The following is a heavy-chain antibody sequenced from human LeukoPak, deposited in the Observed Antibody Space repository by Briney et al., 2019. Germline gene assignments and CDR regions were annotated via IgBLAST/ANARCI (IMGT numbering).Heavy chain of an antibody. CDR2: IDWDDDK. J-gene: IGHJ5*02. CDR3: ARSPYYYDSSGYAINWFDP. D-gene: IGHD3-22*01. V-gene: IGHV2-70*11. Sequence: SGPTLVNPTQTLTLTFTFSGFSLITRAMCMSWIRQPPGKALEWLARIDWDDDKYYSTSMKTSHTISKDTSKNQVVITMTNMDPVDTATYYCARSPYYYDSSGYAINWFDPWGQGTLVTVSS. CDR1: GFSLITRAMC.